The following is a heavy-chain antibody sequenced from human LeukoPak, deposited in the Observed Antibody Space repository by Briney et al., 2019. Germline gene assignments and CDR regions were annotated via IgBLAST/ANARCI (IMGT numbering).Heavy chain of an antibody. Sequence: GGSLRLSCAASGFTFSSYAMSWVRQAPGKGLKWVSAISGSGGSTYYADSVKGRFTISRDNSKNTLYLQMNSLRAEDTAVYYCAKVTRSYYYDSSGYVDYWGQGTLVTVSS. J-gene: IGHJ4*02. CDR1: GFTFSSYA. D-gene: IGHD3-22*01. CDR3: AKVTRSYYYDSSGYVDY. V-gene: IGHV3-23*01. CDR2: ISGSGGST.